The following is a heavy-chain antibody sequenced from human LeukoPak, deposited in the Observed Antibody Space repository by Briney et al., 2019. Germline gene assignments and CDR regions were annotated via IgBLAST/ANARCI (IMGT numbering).Heavy chain of an antibody. CDR3: ARGSRGSYAGNWFDP. V-gene: IGHV4-34*01. CDR1: GGSFSGYY. J-gene: IGHJ5*02. CDR2: INHSGST. Sequence: SETLSLTCAVYGGSFSGYYWSWIRQPPGKGLEWIGEINHSGSTNYNPSLKSRVTISVDTSKNQFSLKLSSVTAAGTAVYYCARGSRGSYAGNWFDPWGQGTLVTVSS. D-gene: IGHD1-26*01.